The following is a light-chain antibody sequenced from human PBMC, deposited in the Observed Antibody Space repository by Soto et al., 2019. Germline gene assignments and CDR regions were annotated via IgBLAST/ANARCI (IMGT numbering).Light chain of an antibody. CDR2: EVT. Sequence: SVLTQPASVSGSPGQSISISCTGTSSDVGGYNYVSWYQQHPGKGPKLMIYEVTNRPSGVSNRFSGSKSGNTASLTISGLQADDETDYYCSSYTSSSTLLFGGGTKLTVL. CDR1: SSDVGGYNY. CDR3: SSYTSSSTLL. V-gene: IGLV2-14*01. J-gene: IGLJ3*02.